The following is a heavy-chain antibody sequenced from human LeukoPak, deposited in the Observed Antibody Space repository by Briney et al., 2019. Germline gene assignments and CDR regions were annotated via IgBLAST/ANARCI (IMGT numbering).Heavy chain of an antibody. J-gene: IGHJ4*02. CDR3: AIIPRIAAAGPFDY. D-gene: IGHD6-13*01. CDR1: GGTFSSYA. V-gene: IGHV1-69*05. CDR2: IIPIFGTA. Sequence: SVKVSCKASGGTFSSYAISWVRQAPGQGLEWMGRIIPIFGTANYAQKFQGRVTITTDESTSTAYMELSSLRSEDTAVYYCAIIPRIAAAGPFDYWGQGILVTVSS.